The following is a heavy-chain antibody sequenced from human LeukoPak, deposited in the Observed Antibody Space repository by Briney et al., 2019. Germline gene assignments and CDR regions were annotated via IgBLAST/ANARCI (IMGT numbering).Heavy chain of an antibody. CDR3: ARSLGYYDSSGYYLNYYYYYYMDV. Sequence: GASVKASCKASGYTFTSYGISWVRQAPGQGLEWMGWISAYNGNTNYAQKLQGRVTMTTDTSTSTAYMELRSLRSDDTAVYYCARSLGYYDSSGYYLNYYYYYYMDVWGKGTTVTVSS. CDR1: GYTFTSYG. V-gene: IGHV1-18*01. CDR2: ISAYNGNT. J-gene: IGHJ6*03. D-gene: IGHD3-22*01.